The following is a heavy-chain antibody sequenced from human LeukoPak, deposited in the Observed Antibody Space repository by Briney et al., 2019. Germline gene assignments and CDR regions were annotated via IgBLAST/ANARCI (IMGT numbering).Heavy chain of an antibody. V-gene: IGHV4-61*02. J-gene: IGHJ5*02. Sequence: PSQTLSLTCTVSSGSISSGSYYWSWIRQPAGKGLEWIGRMYSSGSTNYNPSLQSRVTISRDTSKNQFSLSLSSVTAADTAIYYCARGIALTGSTKGDWFDPWGQGTLVTVSS. CDR1: SGSISSGSYY. D-gene: IGHD1-20*01. CDR3: ARGIALTGSTKGDWFDP. CDR2: MYSSGST.